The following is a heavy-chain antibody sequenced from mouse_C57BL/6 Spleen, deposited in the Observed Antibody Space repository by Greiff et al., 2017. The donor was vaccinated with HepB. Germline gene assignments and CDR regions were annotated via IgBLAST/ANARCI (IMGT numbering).Heavy chain of an antibody. CDR3: ARGTTGFDY. J-gene: IGHJ2*01. Sequence: QVQLKQPGAELVKPGASVKLSCKASGYTFTSYWMQWVKQRPGQGLEWIGEIDPSDSYTNFNQKFKGKATLTVDTSSSTAYMQLSSLTSEDSAVYYCARGTTGFDYWGQGTTLTVSS. D-gene: IGHD1-1*01. CDR1: GYTFTSYW. V-gene: IGHV1-50*01. CDR2: IDPSDSYT.